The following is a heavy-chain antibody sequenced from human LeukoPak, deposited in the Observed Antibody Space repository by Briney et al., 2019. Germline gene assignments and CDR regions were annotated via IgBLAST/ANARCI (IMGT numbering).Heavy chain of an antibody. V-gene: IGHV3-7*01. CDR2: IKQDGSEK. J-gene: IGHJ4*02. CDR3: ARRYCVGGSCYTVIDY. CDR1: GFTFSSYW. Sequence: GGSLRLSCAASGFTFSSYWMSWVRQAPGKGLEWVANIKQDGSEKYYVDSVKGRFTISRDNAKNSLYLQMNSLRAEDTAVYYCARRYCVGGSCYTVIDYWGQGTLVTVSS. D-gene: IGHD2-15*01.